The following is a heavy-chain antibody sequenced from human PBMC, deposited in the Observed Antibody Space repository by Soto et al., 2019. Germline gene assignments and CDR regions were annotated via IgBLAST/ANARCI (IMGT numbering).Heavy chain of an antibody. CDR3: AREALSNGDYDAFDI. V-gene: IGHV1-69*12. J-gene: IGHJ3*02. Sequence: QVQLVQSGAEVKKPGSSVKVSCKASGGTFSSYAISWVRQAPGQGLEWMGGIIPIFGTANYAQKFQGRVTIXXDXSXXTAYMELSSLRSEDTAVYYCAREALSNGDYDAFDIWGQGTMVTVSS. D-gene: IGHD4-17*01. CDR1: GGTFSSYA. CDR2: IIPIFGTA.